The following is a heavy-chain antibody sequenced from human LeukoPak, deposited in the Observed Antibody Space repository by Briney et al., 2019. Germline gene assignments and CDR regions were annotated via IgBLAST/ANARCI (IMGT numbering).Heavy chain of an antibody. CDR1: GGTFSSYA. CDR2: IIPILDTP. J-gene: IGHJ4*02. Sequence: GASVKVSCKASGGTFSSYAINWVRQAPGQGLEWMGSIIPILDTPNYAQKFQGRVTITADKSTSTAYMELSSLRSEDTAVYYCARDLTSYYYDNNGAFDFWGQGTLVTVSS. V-gene: IGHV1-69*04. D-gene: IGHD3-22*01. CDR3: ARDLTSYYYDNNGAFDF.